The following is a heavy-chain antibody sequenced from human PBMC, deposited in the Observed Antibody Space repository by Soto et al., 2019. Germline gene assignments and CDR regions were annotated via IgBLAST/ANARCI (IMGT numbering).Heavy chain of an antibody. Sequence: SETLSLTCTVSGGSISSSSYYWGWIRQPPGKGLEWIGSIYYSGSTYYNPSLKSRVTISIDTSKNQFSLKLSSVTAADTAVYYCARLPIMITFGGVRVDAFDIWGQGTMVTVSS. CDR3: ARLPIMITFGGVRVDAFDI. J-gene: IGHJ3*02. D-gene: IGHD3-16*01. V-gene: IGHV4-39*01. CDR2: IYYSGST. CDR1: GGSISSSSYY.